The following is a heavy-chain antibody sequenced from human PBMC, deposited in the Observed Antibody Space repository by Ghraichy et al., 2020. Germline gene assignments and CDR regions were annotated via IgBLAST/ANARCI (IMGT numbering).Heavy chain of an antibody. CDR3: VKGEIWGMDV. V-gene: IGHV3-64D*06. CDR2: ISSNGGST. D-gene: IGHD1-26*01. J-gene: IGHJ6*02. Sequence: GESLNISCSASGFTFSSYAMHWVRQAPGKGLEYVSAISSNGGSTYYADSVKGRFTISRDNSKNTLYLQMSSLRAEDTAVYYCVKGEIWGMDVWGQGTTVTVSS. CDR1: GFTFSSYA.